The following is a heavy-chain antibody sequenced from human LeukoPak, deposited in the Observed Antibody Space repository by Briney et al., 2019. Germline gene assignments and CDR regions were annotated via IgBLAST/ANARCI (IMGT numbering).Heavy chain of an antibody. CDR1: GGSISRYY. Sequence: TSETLSLTCTVSGGSISRYYWSWIRQPPGKGLEWIGYFYYSGSTNYNPSLKSRVTISVDTSKNQFSLKLSSVTAADTAVYFCARFDYRLDYWGQGTLVTVSS. J-gene: IGHJ4*02. CDR2: FYYSGST. V-gene: IGHV4-59*08. CDR3: ARFDYRLDY. D-gene: IGHD3-9*01.